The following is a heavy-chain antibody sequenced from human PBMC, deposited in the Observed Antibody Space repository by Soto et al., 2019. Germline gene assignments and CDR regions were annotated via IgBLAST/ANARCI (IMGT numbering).Heavy chain of an antibody. CDR2: IYYSGST. CDR1: GGSISSYY. D-gene: IGHD3-22*01. Sequence: SETLSLTCTVSGGSISSYYWSWIRQPPGKGLEWIGYIYYSGSTNYNPSLKSRVTISVDTSKNQFSLKLSSVTAADTAVYYCARSMFYSDGSNYSPFDYWGQGTLVTVS. CDR3: ARSMFYSDGSNYSPFDY. J-gene: IGHJ4*02. V-gene: IGHV4-59*08.